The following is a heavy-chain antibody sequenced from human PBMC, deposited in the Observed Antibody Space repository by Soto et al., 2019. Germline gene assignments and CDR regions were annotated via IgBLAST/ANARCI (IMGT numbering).Heavy chain of an antibody. CDR1: GFTFSSYS. CDR2: ISSSSSYI. J-gene: IGHJ6*03. D-gene: IGHD5-12*01. Sequence: GGSLRLSCAASGFTFSSYSMNWVRQAPGKGLEWVSSISSSSSYIYYADSVKGRFTISRDNAKNSLYLQMNSLRAEDTAVYYCARDQWSIVATLKDYYYMDVWGKGTTVTVSS. CDR3: ARDQWSIVATLKDYYYMDV. V-gene: IGHV3-21*01.